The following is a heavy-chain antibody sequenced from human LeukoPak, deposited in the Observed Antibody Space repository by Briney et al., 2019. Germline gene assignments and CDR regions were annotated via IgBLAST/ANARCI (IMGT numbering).Heavy chain of an antibody. V-gene: IGHV3-74*01. Sequence: PGGSLRLPCAASGFTFSSYWMHWVCQAPGKGLVWVSRINSDGSSTSYADSVKGRFTISRDNAKNTLYLQMNSLRAEDTAVYYCARESSVGAHKAFDYWGQGTLVTVSS. CDR1: GFTFSSYW. D-gene: IGHD1-26*01. J-gene: IGHJ4*02. CDR3: ARESSVGAHKAFDY. CDR2: INSDGSST.